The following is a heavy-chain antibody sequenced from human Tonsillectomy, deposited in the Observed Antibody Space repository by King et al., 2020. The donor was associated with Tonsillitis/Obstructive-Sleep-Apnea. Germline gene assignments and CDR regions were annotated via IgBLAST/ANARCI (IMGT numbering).Heavy chain of an antibody. CDR1: GFSLSTSGVG. J-gene: IGHJ4*02. CDR3: AHRLRTMVFDY. Sequence: TLKESGPTLVKPTQTLTLTCTFSGFSLSTSGVGVGWIRQPPGKALEWLALIYWDYDKRYSPSLKSRITITKDTSKKQVVVTMTNMDPVDTATYYCAHRLRTMVFDYWGQGTLVTVSS. D-gene: IGHD3-10*01. V-gene: IGHV2-5*02. CDR2: IYWDYDK.